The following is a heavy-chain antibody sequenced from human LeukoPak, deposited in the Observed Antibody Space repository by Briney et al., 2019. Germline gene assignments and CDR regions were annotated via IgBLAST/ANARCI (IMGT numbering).Heavy chain of an antibody. Sequence: GGSLRLSCAASGFTFSNAWMSWVRQAPGKGLEWVGRIKSKTDGGTTEYAAPVKGRFTVSRDDSKNTLYLQMNSLKTEDTAVYYCTTDWVVVVPAAISWTEDYYYMDVWGKGTTVTVSS. CDR1: GFTFSNAW. CDR3: TTDWVVVVPAAISWTEDYYYMDV. CDR2: IKSKTDGGTT. D-gene: IGHD2-2*01. J-gene: IGHJ6*03. V-gene: IGHV3-15*01.